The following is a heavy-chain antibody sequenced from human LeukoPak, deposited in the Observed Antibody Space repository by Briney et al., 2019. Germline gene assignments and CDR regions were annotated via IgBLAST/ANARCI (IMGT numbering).Heavy chain of an antibody. Sequence: SETLSLTCAVYGGSFSGYYWTWIRQPPGKGLEWIGEINHSGNTNYNPSLKSRVTMSVDTSKNQFSLKLSSVTAADTAVYYCARHRSYYYGMDVWGQGTTVTVSS. CDR2: INHSGNT. J-gene: IGHJ6*02. CDR3: ARHRSYYYGMDV. V-gene: IGHV4-34*01. CDR1: GGSFSGYY.